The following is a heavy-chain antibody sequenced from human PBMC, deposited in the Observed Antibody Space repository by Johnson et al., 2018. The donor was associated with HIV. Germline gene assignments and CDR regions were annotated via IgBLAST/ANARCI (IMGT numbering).Heavy chain of an antibody. CDR1: GFTFSTYA. CDR2: ISYDGSNK. Sequence: QVQLVESGGGVVHPGGSLRLSCAASGFTFSTYAMHWVRQAPGKGLEWVADISYDGSNKYYADSVKGRFTISRDNSKNTLYLQMNSLRAEDTAVYYCAKEGLRSSLRSGDAFDIWGHGTLVTVSS. J-gene: IGHJ3*02. V-gene: IGHV3-30*04. D-gene: IGHD6-6*01. CDR3: AKEGLRSSLRSGDAFDI.